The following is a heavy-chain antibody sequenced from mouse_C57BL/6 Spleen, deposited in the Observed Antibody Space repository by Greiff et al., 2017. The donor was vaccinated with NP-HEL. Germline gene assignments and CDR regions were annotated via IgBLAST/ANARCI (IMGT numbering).Heavy chain of an antibody. CDR3: ARHYYGSSPFAY. D-gene: IGHD1-1*01. Sequence: QVHVKQSGAELVKPGASVKMSCKASGYTFTTYPIEWMKQNHGKSLEWIGNFHPYNDDTKYNEKFKGKATLTVEKSSSTVYLELSRLTSDDSAVYYCARHYYGSSPFAYWGQGTLVTVSA. J-gene: IGHJ3*01. CDR1: GYTFTTYP. V-gene: IGHV1-47*01. CDR2: FHPYNDDT.